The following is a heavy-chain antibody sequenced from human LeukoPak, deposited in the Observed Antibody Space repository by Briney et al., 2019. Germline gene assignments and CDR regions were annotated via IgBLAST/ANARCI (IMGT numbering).Heavy chain of an antibody. J-gene: IGHJ5*02. V-gene: IGHV1-8*01. CDR3: ARGPRGTTMVRGAKSWFDP. CDR2: MNPNSGNT. D-gene: IGHD3-10*01. CDR1: GYTFTSYD. Sequence: ASVKVSCKASGYTFTSYDINWVRQATGQGLEWMGWMNPNSGNTGYAQKFQGRVTMTRNTSISTAYMELSSLRSDDTAVYYCARGPRGTTMVRGAKSWFDPWGQGTLVTVSS.